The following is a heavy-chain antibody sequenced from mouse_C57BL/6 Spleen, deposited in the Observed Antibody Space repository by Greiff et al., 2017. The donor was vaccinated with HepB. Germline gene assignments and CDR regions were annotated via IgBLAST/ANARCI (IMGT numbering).Heavy chain of an antibody. CDR3: ASNLLLDY. J-gene: IGHJ4*01. CDR1: GYTFTSYW. V-gene: IGHV1-72*01. CDR2: IDPNSGGT. Sequence: QVQLQQPGAELVQPGASVKLSCKASGYTFTSYWLHWVRQRPGRGLEWIGRIDPNSGGTKYNEKFKSQATLTVDKPSSTAYMQLSSLTSEDSAVYYCASNLLLDYWGQGTSVTVAS.